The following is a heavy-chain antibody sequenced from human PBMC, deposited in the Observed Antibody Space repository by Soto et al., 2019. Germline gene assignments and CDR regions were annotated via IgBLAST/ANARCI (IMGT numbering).Heavy chain of an antibody. CDR2: ISGSGGST. V-gene: IGHV3-23*01. J-gene: IGHJ6*03. Sequence: PGGSLRLSCAASGFTFSSYAMSWVRQAPGKGLEWVSAISGSGGSTYYADSVRGRFTISRDNSKNTLYLQMNSLRAEDTAVYYCAKAAGGFYYYYYMDVWGKGTTVTVSS. CDR1: GFTFSSYA. CDR3: AKAAGGFYYYYYMDV.